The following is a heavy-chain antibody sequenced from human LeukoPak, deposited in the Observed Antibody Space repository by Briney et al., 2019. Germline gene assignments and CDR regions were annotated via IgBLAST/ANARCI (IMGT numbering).Heavy chain of an antibody. J-gene: IGHJ4*02. V-gene: IGHV3-48*01. CDR1: GFTFSSYS. CDR2: ISSSSSTI. Sequence: GGSLRLSCAASGFTFSSYSMNWVRQAPGKGLEWVSYISSSSSTIYYADSVKGRFTISRDNAKNSLYLQMNSLRAEDTAVYYCARGRTTVTTGFDYWGQGTLVTVSS. CDR3: ARGRTTVTTGFDY. D-gene: IGHD4-17*01.